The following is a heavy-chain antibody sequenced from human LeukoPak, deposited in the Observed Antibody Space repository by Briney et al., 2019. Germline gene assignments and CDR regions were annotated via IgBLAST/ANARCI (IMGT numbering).Heavy chain of an antibody. J-gene: IGHJ4*02. CDR2: TRNKANSYTT. CDR3: AREGRYSGRNQGGYYFDY. D-gene: IGHD1-26*01. CDR1: GFTFSDHY. V-gene: IGHV3-72*01. Sequence: PGGSLRLSCAASGFTFSDHYMDWVRQAPGKGLEWVGRTRNKANSYTTEYAASVKGRFTISRDDSKNSLYLQMNSLKTEDTAVYYCAREGRYSGRNQGGYYFDYWGQGTLVTVSS.